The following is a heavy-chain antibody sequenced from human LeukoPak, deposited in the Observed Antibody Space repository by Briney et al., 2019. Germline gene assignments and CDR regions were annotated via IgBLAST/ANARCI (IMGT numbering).Heavy chain of an antibody. Sequence: ASVKVSCKASGYTFTSYDVNWVRQATGQGLEWMGWMNPNTGKAAHAQKFQGRITMTRDTSTSTAYMELSSLRSEDTAIYYCARGGGSYNWFDPWGQGTLVTVSS. V-gene: IGHV1-8*01. D-gene: IGHD3-16*02. CDR2: MNPNTGKA. CDR1: GYTFTSYD. CDR3: ARGGGSYNWFDP. J-gene: IGHJ5*02.